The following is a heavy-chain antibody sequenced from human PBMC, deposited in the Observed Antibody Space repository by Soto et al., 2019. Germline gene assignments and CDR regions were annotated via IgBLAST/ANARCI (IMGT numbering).Heavy chain of an antibody. J-gene: IGHJ6*02. V-gene: IGHV1-3*01. D-gene: IGHD3-16*02. Sequence: ASVKVSCKVSGYAFTSYAMHWVRPAPGQRLEWMGWINAGNGDTKYSQKFQGRVTITADESTSTVYMQLSSLRLDDTAVYYCEAEMTFGKLSVGWGQGTTVTVS. CDR3: EAEMTFGKLSVG. CDR1: GYAFTSYA. CDR2: INAGNGDT.